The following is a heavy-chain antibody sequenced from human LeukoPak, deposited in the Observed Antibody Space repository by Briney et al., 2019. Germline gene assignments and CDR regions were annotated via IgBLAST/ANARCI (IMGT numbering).Heavy chain of an antibody. D-gene: IGHD6-19*01. CDR3: ARERNLEIAVAGTIFDY. Sequence: GGSLRLSCAASGFTFSSYSMSWVRQAPGKGLEWVSYISSSSSTIYYADSVKGRFTISRDNAKNTLYLQMKSLRAEDTAVYYCARERNLEIAVAGTIFDYWGQGTLVTVSS. CDR1: GFTFSSYS. V-gene: IGHV3-48*04. J-gene: IGHJ4*02. CDR2: ISSSSSTI.